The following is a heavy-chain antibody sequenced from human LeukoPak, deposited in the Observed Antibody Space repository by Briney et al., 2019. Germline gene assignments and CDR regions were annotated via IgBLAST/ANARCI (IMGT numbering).Heavy chain of an antibody. J-gene: IGHJ4*02. CDR3: ARSPEYYFDY. V-gene: IGHV4-31*03. D-gene: IGHD1-14*01. Sequence: PSETLSLTCTVSGGSISSGGYYWSWIRQHPGKGLEWIGYIYYSGSTYYNPSLKSRVTISVDTSENQFSLKLTSVTAADTAVYYRARSPEYYFDYWGQGTLVTVSS. CDR2: IYYSGST. CDR1: GGSISSGGYY.